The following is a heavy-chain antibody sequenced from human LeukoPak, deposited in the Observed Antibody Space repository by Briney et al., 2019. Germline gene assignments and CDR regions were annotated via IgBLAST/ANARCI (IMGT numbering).Heavy chain of an antibody. Sequence: SVKVSCKASGYPFTNYGISWVRQAPGQGLEWMGGIIPLFGTANYAQKFLGRVIITADESTSTTHMYLSSLKSEDTAVYYCAREWAGYGSGSYHYYWGQGTLVTVSS. D-gene: IGHD3-10*01. CDR2: IIPLFGTA. V-gene: IGHV1-69*13. CDR1: GYPFTNYG. J-gene: IGHJ4*02. CDR3: AREWAGYGSGSYHYY.